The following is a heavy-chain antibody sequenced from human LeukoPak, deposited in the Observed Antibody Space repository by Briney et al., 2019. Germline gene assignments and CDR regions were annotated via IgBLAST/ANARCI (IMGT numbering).Heavy chain of an antibody. J-gene: IGHJ6*04. CDR2: IYHSGST. D-gene: IGHD2-15*01. CDR3: ARVKVAEYGLDV. CDR1: GGSISSGGYS. V-gene: IGHV4-30-2*01. Sequence: PSETLSLTCAVSGGSISSGGYSWSWIRQPSGKGLEWIGYIYHSGSTYYNPSLKSRVTISVDRSKNQFSLKLSSVTAADTAVYYCARVKVAEYGLDVWGKGTTVTVSS.